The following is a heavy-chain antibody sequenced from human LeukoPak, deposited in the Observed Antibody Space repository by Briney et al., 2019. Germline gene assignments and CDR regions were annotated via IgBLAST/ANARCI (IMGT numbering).Heavy chain of an antibody. D-gene: IGHD3-9*01. Sequence: ASVKVSCKASGYIFTNYGISWVRQAPGQGLEWLGWFSANKGNTNYAQKLQGRVTMTTDTSTSTAYMELRSLRSDDTAVYYCARGNHILTGYSPDCWGQGTLVTVSS. CDR1: GYIFTNYG. CDR2: FSANKGNT. V-gene: IGHV1-18*01. CDR3: ARGNHILTGYSPDC. J-gene: IGHJ4*02.